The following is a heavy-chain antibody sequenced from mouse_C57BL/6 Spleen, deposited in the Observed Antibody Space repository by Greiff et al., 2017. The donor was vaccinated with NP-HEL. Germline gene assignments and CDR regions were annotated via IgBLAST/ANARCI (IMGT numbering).Heavy chain of an antibody. CDR3: ARLKIGGITTTGFDY. J-gene: IGHJ2*01. D-gene: IGHD2-4*01. CDR1: GYTFTSYW. Sequence: QVQLQQPGAELVKPGASVKMSCKASGYTFTSYWITWVKQRPGQGLEWIGDIYPGSGSTNYNEKFKSKATLTVDTSSSTAYMQLSSLTSEDSAVYYCARLKIGGITTTGFDYWGQGTTLTVSS. V-gene: IGHV1-55*01. CDR2: IYPGSGST.